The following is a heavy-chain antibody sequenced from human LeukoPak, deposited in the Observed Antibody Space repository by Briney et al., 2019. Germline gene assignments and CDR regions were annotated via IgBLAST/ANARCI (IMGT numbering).Heavy chain of an antibody. CDR3: ARGPPRSCSSTSCYRFYYYYMDV. V-gene: IGHV1-8*02. CDR1: GYTFTGYY. Sequence: ASVKVSCKASGYTFTGYYMHWVRQAPGQGLEWMGWINPNSGNTGYAQKFQGRVTMTRNTSISTAYMELSSLRSEDTAVYYCARGPPRSCSSTSCYRFYYYYMDVWGKGTTVTISS. J-gene: IGHJ6*03. D-gene: IGHD2-2*02. CDR2: INPNSGNT.